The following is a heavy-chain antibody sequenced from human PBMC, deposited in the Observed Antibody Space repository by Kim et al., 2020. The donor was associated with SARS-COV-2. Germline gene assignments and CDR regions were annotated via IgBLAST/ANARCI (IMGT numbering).Heavy chain of an antibody. CDR3: ARCLVHSSGYYLPNYF. CDR2: IYYSGST. CDR1: GGSISSSSYY. D-gene: IGHD3-22*01. V-gene: IGHV4-39*07. Sequence: SETLSRTCTVSGGSISSSSYYWGWIRQPPGKGLEWIGSIYYSGSTYYNPSLKSRVTISVDTSKNQFSLKLSSVTAADTAVYYCARCLVHSSGYYLPNYF. J-gene: IGHJ4*01.